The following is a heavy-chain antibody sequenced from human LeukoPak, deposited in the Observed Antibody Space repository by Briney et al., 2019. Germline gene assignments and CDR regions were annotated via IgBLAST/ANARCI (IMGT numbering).Heavy chain of an antibody. V-gene: IGHV4-34*01. CDR3: ARHSCSGDSCYSRYYYYYYYMDV. CDR2: INHSGST. CDR1: GGSFSGYY. Sequence: SETLSLTCAVYGGSFSGYYWSWIRQPPGKGLEWIGEINHSGSTNYNPSLKSRVTISVDTSKNQFSLKLSSVTAADTAVYYCARHSCSGDSCYSRYYYYYYYMDVWGKGTTVTVSS. D-gene: IGHD2-15*01. J-gene: IGHJ6*03.